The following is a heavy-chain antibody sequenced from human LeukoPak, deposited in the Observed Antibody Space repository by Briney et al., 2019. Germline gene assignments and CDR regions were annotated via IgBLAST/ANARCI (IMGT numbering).Heavy chain of an antibody. CDR1: GYTFTSNY. CDR3: ARDQEGFDY. CDR2: IYPRDGST. Sequence: ASVKVSCKASGYTFTSNYIHWVRQAPGQGLEWMGMIYPRDGSTSYAQKFQGRVTVTRDTSTLTVHMELSGLRSEDTAVYYCARDQEGFDYWGQGTLVTVSS. V-gene: IGHV1-46*01. J-gene: IGHJ4*02.